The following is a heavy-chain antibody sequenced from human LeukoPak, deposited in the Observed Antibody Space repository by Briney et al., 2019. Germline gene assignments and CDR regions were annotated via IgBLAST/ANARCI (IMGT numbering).Heavy chain of an antibody. CDR1: GFTFDDYG. Sequence: GGSLRLSCAASGFTFDDYGMSWVRQAPGKGLVWVSRINSDGSRTSYADSVKGRFTISRDNAKNTLYLQMSSLRAEDTAVFYCVRDQRYYYDGSGYPVGAFDIWGQGTMVTVSS. CDR3: VRDQRYYYDGSGYPVGAFDI. J-gene: IGHJ3*02. D-gene: IGHD3-22*01. V-gene: IGHV3-74*01. CDR2: INSDGSRT.